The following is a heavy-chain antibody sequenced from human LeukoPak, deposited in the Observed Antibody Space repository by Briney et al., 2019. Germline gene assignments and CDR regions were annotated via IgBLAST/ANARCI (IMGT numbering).Heavy chain of an antibody. D-gene: IGHD3-22*01. CDR2: ISAYNGNT. Sequence: GASVKVSCKASGYTFTSYGISWVRQAPGQGLEWMGWISAYNGNTNYAQKFQGRVTMTEDTSTDTACMELSSLRSEDTAVYYCATEGHMIVVVNYAFDIWGQGTMVTISS. CDR1: GYTFTSYG. CDR3: ATEGHMIVVVNYAFDI. J-gene: IGHJ3*02. V-gene: IGHV1-18*01.